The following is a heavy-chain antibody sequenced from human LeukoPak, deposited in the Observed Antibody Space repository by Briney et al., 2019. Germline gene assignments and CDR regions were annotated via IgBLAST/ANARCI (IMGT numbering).Heavy chain of an antibody. CDR3: AKDMVPTSFDY. CDR2: ISASGGTT. J-gene: IGHJ4*02. CDR1: GFTFSTYA. Sequence: GGSLRLSCAASGFTFSTYAMSWVRQAPGKGLEWVSGISASGGTTYYADSVKGRFTISRDNSKNTLYLQMNSLRGEDTAVYYCAKDMVPTSFDYWGQGTLVTASS. D-gene: IGHD4/OR15-4a*01. V-gene: IGHV3-23*01.